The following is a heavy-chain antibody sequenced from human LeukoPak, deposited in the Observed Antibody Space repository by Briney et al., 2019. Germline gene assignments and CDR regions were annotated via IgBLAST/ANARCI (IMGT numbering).Heavy chain of an antibody. CDR2: ISSSGSTI. Sequence: PGGSLTLSCAASGVTFRGFELNWVRQAPGKGLEWVSYISSSGSTINYADSVKGRFTISRDNAKNSLYLQMNSLRAEDTAVYYFARDRTKIRLDYYGTAVSGGGGTVTVSS. D-gene: IGHD1-1*01. V-gene: IGHV3-48*03. J-gene: IGHJ6*01. CDR1: GVTFRGFE. CDR3: ARDRTKIRLDYYGTAV.